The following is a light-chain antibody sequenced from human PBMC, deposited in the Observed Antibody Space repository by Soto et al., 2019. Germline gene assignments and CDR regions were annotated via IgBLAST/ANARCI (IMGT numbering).Light chain of an antibody. J-gene: IGLJ2*01. CDR3: SSYTSKSSLI. CDR2: EVR. CDR1: MRDVGAYNL. Sequence: QSALTQPASVSGSPGQSITISCAGTMRDVGAYNLVSWYQQHPGRAPQLIIYEVRNRPSGISFRFSGSKSGNTASLTISGLQAEDEADCYCSSYTSKSSLIFGGGTKVTVL. V-gene: IGLV2-14*01.